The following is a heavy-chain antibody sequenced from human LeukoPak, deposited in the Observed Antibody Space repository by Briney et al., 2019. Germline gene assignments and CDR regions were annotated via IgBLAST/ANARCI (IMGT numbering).Heavy chain of an antibody. Sequence: SETLSLTCTVSGGSISSSSYYWGWIRQPPGKGLEWIGSIYYSGSTYYNPSLESRVTISVDTSKNQFSLKLSSVTAADTAVYYCARHKREIAVAGLNAFDIWGQGTMVTVSS. CDR2: IYYSGST. CDR1: GGSISSSSYY. D-gene: IGHD6-19*01. V-gene: IGHV4-39*01. CDR3: ARHKREIAVAGLNAFDI. J-gene: IGHJ3*02.